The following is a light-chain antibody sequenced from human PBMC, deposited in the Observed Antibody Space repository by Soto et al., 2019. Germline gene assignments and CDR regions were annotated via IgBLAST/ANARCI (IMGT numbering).Light chain of an antibody. CDR2: AAS. CDR3: QQYGRSPKT. V-gene: IGKV3-20*01. J-gene: IGKJ1*01. Sequence: EIVLTQSPGTLSLSPGDRATLSCRASQSVSSSYLAWYQQRAGQAPRLLIYAASSRTTGIPDRFSGSGSGTDFTLTISRLEAEDSAVYYCQQYGRSPKTFGQGTKVEIK. CDR1: QSVSSSY.